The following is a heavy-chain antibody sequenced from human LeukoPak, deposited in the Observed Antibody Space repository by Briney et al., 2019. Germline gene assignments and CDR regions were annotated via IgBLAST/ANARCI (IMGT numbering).Heavy chain of an antibody. D-gene: IGHD2-21*01. CDR1: GFTISSYA. CDR3: AKDYSGLALFDY. Sequence: GGSLRLSCAASGFTISSYAMHWVRQAPGKGLEYVSAISSNGGSTYYANSVKGRFTISRDNSKNTLYLQMNSLRVEDTALYYCAKDYSGLALFDYWGQGTLVTVSS. CDR2: ISSNGGST. V-gene: IGHV3-64*01. J-gene: IGHJ4*02.